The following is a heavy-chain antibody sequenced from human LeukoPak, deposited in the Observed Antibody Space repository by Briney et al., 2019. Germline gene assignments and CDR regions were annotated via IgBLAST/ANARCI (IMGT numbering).Heavy chain of an antibody. V-gene: IGHV3-23*01. Sequence: GGSLRLSCAASGYTFSSYAMSWVRQAPGKGLEWVSAISGSGGSTYYADSVKGRFTISRDNSKNTLYLQMNSLRAEDTAVYYCAKDSGYVIVNWFDPWGQGTLVTVSS. CDR3: AKDSGYVIVNWFDP. D-gene: IGHD5-12*01. CDR2: ISGSGGST. J-gene: IGHJ5*02. CDR1: GYTFSSYA.